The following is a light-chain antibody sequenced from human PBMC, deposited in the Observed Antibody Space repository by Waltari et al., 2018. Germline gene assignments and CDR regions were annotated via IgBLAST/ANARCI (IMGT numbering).Light chain of an antibody. V-gene: IGLV1-44*01. Sequence: SALPQPPSASGTPGQRVTISCSGIAANIGGILVNWYQQPPGKAPKLLICSIDQQPPAVADPVSGSKTCSSASLAISGLQAEDEGDDDCASWEDSLNGHWVFGGGTKVTVL. CDR1: AANIGGIL. CDR2: SID. CDR3: ASWEDSLNGHWV. J-gene: IGLJ3*02.